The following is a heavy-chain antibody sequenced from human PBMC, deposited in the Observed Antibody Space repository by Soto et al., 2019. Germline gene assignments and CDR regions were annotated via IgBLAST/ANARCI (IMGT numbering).Heavy chain of an antibody. CDR2: ISVSGGTT. V-gene: IGHV3-23*01. CDR3: AKAWFSYYFYYMDL. J-gene: IGHJ6*03. D-gene: IGHD3-10*01. Sequence: VQLLESGGGLVQPGGSLRLSCAASGFTFSSYAMSWVRQGHGKGLEWVSGISVSGGTTYYADSVKGRFTISRDNSKSTLYLQLNSLRAEDTAVYYCAKAWFSYYFYYMDLWGKGTPVTVSS. CDR1: GFTFSSYA.